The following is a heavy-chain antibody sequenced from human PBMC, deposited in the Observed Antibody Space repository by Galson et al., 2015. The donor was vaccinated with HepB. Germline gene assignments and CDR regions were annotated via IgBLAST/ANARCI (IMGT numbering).Heavy chain of an antibody. J-gene: IGHJ4*02. V-gene: IGHV3-11*06. D-gene: IGHD4-17*01. Sequence: SLRLSCAASGFTFSDYYMSWIRQAPGKGLEWISYISGSTIYTNYAGTVKGRFTISRDNAKNSLYLHLNSVTAEDTAVYYCAGVADADYGDHTHFDYWGQGTLVTVSS. CDR2: ISGSTIYT. CDR3: AGVADADYGDHTHFDY. CDR1: GFTFSDYY.